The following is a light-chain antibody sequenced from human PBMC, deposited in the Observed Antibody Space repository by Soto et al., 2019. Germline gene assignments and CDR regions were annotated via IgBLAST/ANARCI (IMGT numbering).Light chain of an antibody. CDR2: KAS. J-gene: IGKJ1*01. V-gene: IGKV1-5*03. CDR3: QQYNTYST. Sequence: QMTQSPSTLSASVGDTVTITCRASQSISTWLARYQQKPGKAPKLLIYKASTLESGVPSRFSGSGSRTEFTLTISRLHPDDFANYYCQQYNTYSTFGKGTKVEIK. CDR1: QSISTW.